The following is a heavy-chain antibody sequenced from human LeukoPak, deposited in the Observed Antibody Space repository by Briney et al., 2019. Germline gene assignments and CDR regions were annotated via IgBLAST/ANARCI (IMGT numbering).Heavy chain of an antibody. CDR2: ISSSSSYI. CDR1: GFTFSSYS. V-gene: IGHV3-21*01. Sequence: GGSLRLSCAAPGFTFSSYSMNWVRQAPGKGLEWVSSISSSSSYIYYADSVKGRFTISRDNAKNSLYLQMNSLRAEDTAVYYCARDWSGGAHFDYWGQGTLVTVSS. D-gene: IGHD3-10*01. CDR3: ARDWSGGAHFDY. J-gene: IGHJ4*02.